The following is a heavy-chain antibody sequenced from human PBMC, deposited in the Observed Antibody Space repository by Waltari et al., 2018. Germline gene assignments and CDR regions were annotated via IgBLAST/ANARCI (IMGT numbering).Heavy chain of an antibody. CDR2: IYPSGST. Sequence: QVQLQESGPGLVKPSGTLSLTCAVSGGSISSSNWWSWVRQPPGKGLGWIGEIYPSGSTNYNPSLKSRVTISVDKSKNQFSLKLSSVTAADTAVYYCARSGYRDYDFWSGYKYGMDVWGQGTTVTVSS. CDR3: ARSGYRDYDFWSGYKYGMDV. CDR1: GGSISSSNW. D-gene: IGHD3-3*01. J-gene: IGHJ6*02. V-gene: IGHV4-4*02.